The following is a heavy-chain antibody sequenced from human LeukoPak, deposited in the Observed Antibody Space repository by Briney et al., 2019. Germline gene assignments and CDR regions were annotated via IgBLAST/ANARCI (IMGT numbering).Heavy chain of an antibody. CDR1: GFTFSSYW. Sequence: GGSLRLSCVVSGFTFSSYWMNWVRQAQGKGLEWVANIHEDGSDKYYVDSVKGRFTISRDNAKNSLYLQMNSLRAEDTALYYCAKDAYGSGIENWGQGTLVTVSS. V-gene: IGHV3-7*05. J-gene: IGHJ4*02. D-gene: IGHD3-10*01. CDR3: AKDAYGSGIEN. CDR2: IHEDGSDK.